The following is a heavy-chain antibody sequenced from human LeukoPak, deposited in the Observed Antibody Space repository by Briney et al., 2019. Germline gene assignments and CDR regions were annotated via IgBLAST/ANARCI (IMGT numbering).Heavy chain of an antibody. CDR2: INDSGST. D-gene: IGHD3-22*01. CDR3: SRRRRYYYDSSGYTYYFDY. Sequence: TASETLSLTCTVSGGSISSSSYYSGWIRQPPGKGLEWIGSINDSGSTYYNPSLKSRVTISVDTSKNQFSLKLSSVTAADTAVYYCSRRRRYYYDSSGYTYYFDYWGQGTLVTVSS. CDR1: GGSISSSSYY. J-gene: IGHJ4*02. V-gene: IGHV4-39*01.